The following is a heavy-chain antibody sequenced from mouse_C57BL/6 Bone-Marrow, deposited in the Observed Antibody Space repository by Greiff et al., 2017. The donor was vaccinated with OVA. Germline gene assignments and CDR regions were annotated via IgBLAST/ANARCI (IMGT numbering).Heavy chain of an antibody. V-gene: IGHV14-4*01. J-gene: IGHJ4*01. Sequence: DVKLVESGAELVRPGASVKLSCTASGFNIKDDYMHWVKQRPEQGLEWIGWIDPENGDTEYASKFQGKATITADTSSNTAYLQLSSLTSEDTAVYYCTTGYNYYAMDYWGQGTSVTVSS. D-gene: IGHD2-2*01. CDR1: GFNIKDDY. CDR3: TTGYNYYAMDY. CDR2: IDPENGDT.